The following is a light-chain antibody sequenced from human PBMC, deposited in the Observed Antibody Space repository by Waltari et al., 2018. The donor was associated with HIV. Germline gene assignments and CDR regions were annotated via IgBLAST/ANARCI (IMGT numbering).Light chain of an antibody. CDR3: CSYAGSSIP. V-gene: IGLV2-23*02. Sequence: QSALTQPASVSGSIGQSITISCTGTSSDVGSYNLVSWYQHHPGKAPKLILYEVFKRPSGVSNRFSGSKSGNTASLTVSGLQAEDEADYCCCSYAGSSIPFGGGTKLTVL. CDR2: EVF. CDR1: SSDVGSYNL. J-gene: IGLJ2*01.